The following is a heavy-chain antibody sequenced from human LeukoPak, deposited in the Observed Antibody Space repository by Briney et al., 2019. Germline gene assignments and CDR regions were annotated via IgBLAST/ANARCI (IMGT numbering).Heavy chain of an antibody. CDR3: ARGVAVAGPWFDP. CDR2: IIPIFGTA. V-gene: IGHV1-69*06. J-gene: IGHJ5*02. CDR1: GGTFSSYA. Sequence: SVKVSCKASGGTFSSYAISWVRQAPGQGLEWMGRIIPIFGTANYAQKFQGRVTITADKSTSTAYMEPSSLRSEDTAVYYCARGVAVAGPWFDPWGQGTLVTVSS. D-gene: IGHD6-19*01.